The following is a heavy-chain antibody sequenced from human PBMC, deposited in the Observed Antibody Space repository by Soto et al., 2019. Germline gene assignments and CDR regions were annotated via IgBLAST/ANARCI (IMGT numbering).Heavy chain of an antibody. CDR1: GFTFSSYW. CDR3: ARGDGDYYDGNGSLGRH. CDR2: INSDGSRT. J-gene: IGHJ4*02. D-gene: IGHD3-22*01. Sequence: EVQLVESGGGIVQPGGSLRLSCAASGFTFSSYWMHWVRQAPGKGLVWVSRINSDGSRTSYADSAKGRFTISRDNAKNTVYLQMHSLRADDTAVYYCARGDGDYYDGNGSLGRHWGKGTLVTVSS. V-gene: IGHV3-74*01.